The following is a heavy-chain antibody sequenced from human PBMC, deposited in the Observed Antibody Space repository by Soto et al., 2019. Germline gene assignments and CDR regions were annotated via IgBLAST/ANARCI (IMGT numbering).Heavy chain of an antibody. J-gene: IGHJ4*02. V-gene: IGHV1-24*01. CDR3: ATDLRYFDWLFGY. CDR1: GGTFSSYT. CDR2: FDPEDGET. Sequence: ASVKVSCKASGGTFSSYTISWVRQAPGKGLEWMGGFDPEDGETIYAQKFQGRVTMTEDTSTDTAYMELSSLRSEDTAVYYCATDLRYFDWLFGYWGQGTLVTVS. D-gene: IGHD3-9*01.